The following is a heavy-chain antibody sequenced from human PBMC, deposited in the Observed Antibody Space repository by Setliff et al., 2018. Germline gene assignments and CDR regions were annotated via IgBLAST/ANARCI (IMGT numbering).Heavy chain of an antibody. J-gene: IGHJ3*02. CDR2: IRSKADNYAT. V-gene: IGHV3-73*01. D-gene: IGHD6-19*01. Sequence: GGSLRLSCAASGFTFSGSAMHWVRQASGKGLEWIGRIRSKADNYATAYAASVRGRFTISRDDSKNTAYLQMNSLKTEDTAGYYCILIGSSADAFDIWGQGTMVTVSS. CDR1: GFTFSGSA. CDR3: ILIGSSADAFDI.